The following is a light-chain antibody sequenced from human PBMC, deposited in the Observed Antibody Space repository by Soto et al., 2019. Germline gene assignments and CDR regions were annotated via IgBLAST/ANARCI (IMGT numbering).Light chain of an antibody. Sequence: EIVMTQSPVTLSVSPGERATLSCRASQSVRSTYLAWYQQKPGQAPRLLIFGVSNRAAGIPARFSGSGSGTKFTLTISSLQSEDFAVYYCQQYGDWPLTFGGGTKLEIK. CDR2: GVS. V-gene: IGKV3-15*01. CDR1: QSVRSTY. CDR3: QQYGDWPLT. J-gene: IGKJ4*01.